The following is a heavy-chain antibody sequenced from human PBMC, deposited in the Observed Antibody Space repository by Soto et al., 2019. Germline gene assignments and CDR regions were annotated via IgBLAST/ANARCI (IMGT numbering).Heavy chain of an antibody. CDR1: GFTFSSYG. J-gene: IGHJ6*02. CDR2: ISYDGSNK. D-gene: IGHD5-18*01. Sequence: SGGGVVQPGRSLRLSCAASGFTFSSYGMHWVRQAPGKGLEWVAVISYDGSNKYYADSVKGRFTISRDNSKNTLYLQMNSLRAEDTAVYYCAKDLLGIQLWYYYYYGMDVWGQGTTVTVSS. CDR3: AKDLLGIQLWYYYYYGMDV. V-gene: IGHV3-30*18.